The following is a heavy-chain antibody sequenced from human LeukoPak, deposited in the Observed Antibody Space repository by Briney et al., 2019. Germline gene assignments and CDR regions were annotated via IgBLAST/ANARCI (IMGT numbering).Heavy chain of an antibody. V-gene: IGHV4-59*01. CDR1: GGSMTNLY. CDR3: AKGGSTNFYYGDV. CDR2: IYDSGST. Sequence: KPSETLSLTCSVSGGSMTNLYWTWIRQPPGKGLEWIGDIYDSGSTRYNTSLGSRVTISVDTSKNQFSLKLSSVTAADTAVYYCAKGGSTNFYYGDVWGQGTTVTVSS. D-gene: IGHD2/OR15-2a*01. J-gene: IGHJ6*02.